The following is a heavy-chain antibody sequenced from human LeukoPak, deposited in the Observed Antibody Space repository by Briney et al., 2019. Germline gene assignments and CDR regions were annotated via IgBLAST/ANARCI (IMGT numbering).Heavy chain of an antibody. CDR3: AKATASAGTAYFDY. D-gene: IGHD6-13*01. V-gene: IGHV3-23*01. CDR1: GFTFSTFA. CDR2: ITGSSDST. Sequence: GGSLRLSCAASGFTFSTFAMSWVRQAPGKGLEWVSAITGSSDSTSYAESVKGRFTISRDNSKNTLYLQMNTLRGEDTAVYYCAKATASAGTAYFDYWGQGTLVTVSS. J-gene: IGHJ4*02.